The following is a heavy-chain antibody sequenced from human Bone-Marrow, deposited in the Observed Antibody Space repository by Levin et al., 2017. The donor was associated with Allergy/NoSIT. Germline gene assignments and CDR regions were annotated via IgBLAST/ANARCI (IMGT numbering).Heavy chain of an antibody. J-gene: IGHJ4*02. CDR3: ARDGCSSTSCLYFDY. CDR2: INPSGGST. CDR1: GYTFTSYY. V-gene: IGHV1-46*03. D-gene: IGHD2-2*01. Sequence: ASVKVSCKASGYTFTSYYMHWVRQAPGQGLEWMGIINPSGGSTSYAQKFQGRVTMTRDTSTSTVYMELSSLRSEDTAVYYCARDGCSSTSCLYFDYWGQGTLVTVSS.